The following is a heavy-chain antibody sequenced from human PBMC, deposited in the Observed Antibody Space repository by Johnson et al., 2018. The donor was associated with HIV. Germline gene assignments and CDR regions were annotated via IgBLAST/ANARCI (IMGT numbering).Heavy chain of an antibody. CDR2: ISDDGSNK. V-gene: IGHV3-30-3*01. CDR3: AREDLYDL. CDR1: GFTFSRNA. J-gene: IGHJ3*01. D-gene: IGHD1-1*01. Sequence: QVQLVESGGGLVQPGMSIRLSCAASGFTFSRNAMHWVRQAPGKGLEWMAVISDDGSNKYYAESVKGRFTISRDNSKNTLYLQMNSLRPEDTAVYYCAREDLYDLGGQGTMVTVSS.